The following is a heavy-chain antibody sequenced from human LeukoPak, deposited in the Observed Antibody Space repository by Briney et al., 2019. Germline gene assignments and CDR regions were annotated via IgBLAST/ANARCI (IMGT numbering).Heavy chain of an antibody. CDR1: GGSISNYH. D-gene: IGHD6-19*01. Sequence: SETLSLTCTVSGGSISNYHWSWIRQPAGKGLEWISQIHTSGSTDYNPPLKSRVTISIDTPENQLSLTIRSVTAADTAVYYCARRDISSGWSFDYWGQGILVTVSS. CDR2: IHTSGST. J-gene: IGHJ4*02. V-gene: IGHV4-4*07. CDR3: ARRDISSGWSFDY.